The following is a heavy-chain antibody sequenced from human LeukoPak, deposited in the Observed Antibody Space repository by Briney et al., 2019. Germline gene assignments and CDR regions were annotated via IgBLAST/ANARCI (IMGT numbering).Heavy chain of an antibody. D-gene: IGHD7-27*01. Sequence: GGSLRLSCAASGFTFSGHYMSWIRQAPGKGLEWLSHIGISGETSYNADSVKGRFTISRDNGKSTLYLQMNILRVEDTAVYYCTRYGDSANKVDFWGQGTLVTVSS. CDR3: TRYGDSANKVDF. CDR2: IGISGETS. CDR1: GFTFSGHY. V-gene: IGHV3-11*01. J-gene: IGHJ4*02.